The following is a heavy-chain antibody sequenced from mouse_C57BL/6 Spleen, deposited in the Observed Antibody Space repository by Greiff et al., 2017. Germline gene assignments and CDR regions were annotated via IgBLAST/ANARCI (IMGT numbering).Heavy chain of an antibody. J-gene: IGHJ3*01. Sequence: QVQLQQPGAELVRPGSSVKLSCKASGYTFTSYWMHWVKQRPIQGLEWIGNIDPSDSETHYNQKFKDKATLTVDKSSSTAYMQLSSLTSEDSAVYYCARGYYSNYGFAYWGQGTLVTVSA. D-gene: IGHD2-5*01. V-gene: IGHV1-52*01. CDR3: ARGYYSNYGFAY. CDR1: GYTFTSYW. CDR2: IDPSDSET.